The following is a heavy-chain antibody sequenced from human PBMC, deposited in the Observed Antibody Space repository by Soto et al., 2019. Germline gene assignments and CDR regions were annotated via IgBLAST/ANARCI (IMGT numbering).Heavy chain of an antibody. V-gene: IGHV4-39*01. Sequence: SEPLSLTCTVSGGALSRTVYYWGWIRQPPGQGLAWIGSSNSGWSTYYIPSLQSRVTISLDTAKNHFSHNLRTVTAAASLDSYCARHGAYSTSVYYYCGMDVWGQGTTVTVSS. D-gene: IGHD6-13*01. J-gene: IGHJ6*02. CDR2: SNSGWST. CDR3: ARHGAYSTSVYYYCGMDV. CDR1: GGALSRTVYY.